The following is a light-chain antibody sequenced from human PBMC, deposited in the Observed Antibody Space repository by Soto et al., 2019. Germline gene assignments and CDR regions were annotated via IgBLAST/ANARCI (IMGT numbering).Light chain of an antibody. V-gene: IGKV1-12*01. CDR1: QGINNW. J-gene: IGKJ4*01. CDR2: AAS. CDR3: QQANNFPLT. Sequence: DIQMTQSPSSVSASVGDTVSITCRASQGINNWLAWYQQKPGKAPQVLIYAASSLQSGVPSRFSGSGCGTDFTLTSTRLKPEDVATYFCQQANNFPLTFGGGTKIEIK.